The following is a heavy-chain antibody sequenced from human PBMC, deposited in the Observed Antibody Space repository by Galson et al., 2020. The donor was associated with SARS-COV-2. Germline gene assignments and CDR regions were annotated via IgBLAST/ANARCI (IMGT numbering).Heavy chain of an antibody. CDR2: ILPMSGTP. Sequence: KISCTASGGIFSTYEIHWVRQAPGQGLEWMGGILPMSGTPKYAQKFQGRVTIGADASTSTVYMDLSSLRSDDTAVYYCTRVRSILIVTYDAWDMWGQGTMVTVSS. CDR3: TRVRSILIVTYDAWDM. V-gene: IGHV1-69*01. J-gene: IGHJ3*02. CDR1: GGIFSTYE. D-gene: IGHD3-3*02.